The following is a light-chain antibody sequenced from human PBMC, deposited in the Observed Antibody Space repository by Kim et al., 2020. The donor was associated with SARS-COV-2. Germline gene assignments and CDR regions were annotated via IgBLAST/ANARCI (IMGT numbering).Light chain of an antibody. CDR2: GAS. J-gene: IGKJ1*01. CDR3: QQYHDWPPWT. Sequence: PPGEKATPSYRASQSVSTNLSWYQHKPGQAPRLLIYGASTRATDIPARFIGSGSGTEFSLTITDLQPEDLAVYYCQQYHDWPPWTFGQGTKVDIK. V-gene: IGKV3-15*01. CDR1: QSVSTN.